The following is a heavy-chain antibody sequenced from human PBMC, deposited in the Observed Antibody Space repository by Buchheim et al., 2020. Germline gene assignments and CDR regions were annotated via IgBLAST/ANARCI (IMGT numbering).Heavy chain of an antibody. CDR3: ARLYCTSTSCSLDY. D-gene: IGHD2-2*01. J-gene: IGHJ4*02. V-gene: IGHV4-61*01. CDR1: GGSVNRVSYY. CDR2: IYYSGNT. Sequence: QVQLQESGPGLVKPSETLSLTCTVSGGSVNRVSYYWRWIRQPPGKGLEWIGYIYYSGNTNYNPSLKSRVTISLDTSKNQFFLKLSSVTAADTAVYYCARLYCTSTSCSLDYWGQGTL.